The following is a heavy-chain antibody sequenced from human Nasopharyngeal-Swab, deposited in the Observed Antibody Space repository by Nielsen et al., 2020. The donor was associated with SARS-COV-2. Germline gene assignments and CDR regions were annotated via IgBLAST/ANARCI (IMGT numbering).Heavy chain of an antibody. Sequence: GESLKIPCEASGFTFSSYMMTWVRQTAGKRLEWVASIGNSGAGTYHADSVKGRFTISRDNFKNTLYLEMKYLRAEDTAVYFCAKSAVAGTERIWYLYYHIDVWGKGTSVTVSS. CDR1: GFTFSSYM. CDR3: AKSAVAGTERIWYLYYHIDV. J-gene: IGHJ6*03. V-gene: IGHV3-23*01. CDR2: IGNSGAGT. D-gene: IGHD6-19*01.